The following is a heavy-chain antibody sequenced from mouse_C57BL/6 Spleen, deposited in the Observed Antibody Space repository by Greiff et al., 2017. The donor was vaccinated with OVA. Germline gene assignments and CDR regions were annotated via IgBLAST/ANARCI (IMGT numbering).Heavy chain of an antibody. J-gene: IGHJ2*01. Sequence: VQLQQSGAELVKPGASVKISCKASGYTFTDYYINWVKQRPGQGLEWIGQIGPGSGSTYYNEKFKGKATLTADKSSSTSVMPRSSLTSEDSAVYFCARGAFYYCYFDYWGQGTTLTVSS. CDR3: ARGAFYYCYFDY. CDR1: GYTFTDYY. D-gene: IGHD2-1*01. CDR2: IGPGSGST. V-gene: IGHV1-77*01.